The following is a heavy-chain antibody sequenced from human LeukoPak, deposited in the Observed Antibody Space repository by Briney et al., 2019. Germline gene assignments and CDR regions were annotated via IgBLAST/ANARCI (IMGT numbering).Heavy chain of an antibody. CDR3: AKKALGSYYDSGSDSDY. V-gene: IGHV3-30*18. CDR1: GFTFSSYG. CDR2: ISYDGSNK. D-gene: IGHD3-22*01. Sequence: PGRSLRLSCAASGFTFSSYGMHWVRQAPGKGLEWVAVISYDGSNKYYADSVKGRFTISRDNSKNTLYLQMNSLRAEDTAVYYCAKKALGSYYDSGSDSDYWGQGTLVTVSS. J-gene: IGHJ4*02.